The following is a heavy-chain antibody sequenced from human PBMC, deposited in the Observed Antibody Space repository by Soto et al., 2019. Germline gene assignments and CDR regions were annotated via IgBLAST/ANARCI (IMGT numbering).Heavy chain of an antibody. CDR3: ARDLGYSYGRVYFDY. V-gene: IGHV1-18*01. J-gene: IGHJ4*02. D-gene: IGHD5-18*01. Sequence: ASVKVSCKASGYTFTSYGIIWVRQAPGQGLEWMGWISAYNGNTNYAQKLQGRVTMTTDTSTSTAYMELRSLRSDDTAVYYCARDLGYSYGRVYFDYWGQGTLVTVSS. CDR1: GYTFTSYG. CDR2: ISAYNGNT.